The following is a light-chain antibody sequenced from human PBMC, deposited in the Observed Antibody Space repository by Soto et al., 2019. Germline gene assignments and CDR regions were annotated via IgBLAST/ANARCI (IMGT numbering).Light chain of an antibody. CDR2: GAS. CDR1: QSVRDNW. Sequence: TXSLSPGERATLSCRASQSVRDNWLAWYQQKPGQAPRLLIYGASNRPDGIPDKFSGSGSGTAFTLTISRLEPEDFAVYYCQQYRSSPYTFGQGTKLEIK. J-gene: IGKJ2*01. CDR3: QQYRSSPYT. V-gene: IGKV3-20*01.